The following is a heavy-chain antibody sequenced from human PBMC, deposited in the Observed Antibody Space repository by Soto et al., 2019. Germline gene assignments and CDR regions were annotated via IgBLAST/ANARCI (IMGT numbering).Heavy chain of an antibody. CDR2: ISYDGSNE. D-gene: IGHD3-22*01. CDR1: GFTFSKCG. CDR3: AKVGTIILVFSDAFDI. V-gene: IGHV3-30*18. Sequence: QVQLVESGGGVVQPGRSLSLSCAASGFTFSKCGMHWVRQAPGKGLEWVAVISYDGSNEYYADSVKGRFTISRDNSNNTLSPHMNSPRADDTAVYYCAKVGTIILVFSDAFDIWGQGTRVTVSS. J-gene: IGHJ3*02.